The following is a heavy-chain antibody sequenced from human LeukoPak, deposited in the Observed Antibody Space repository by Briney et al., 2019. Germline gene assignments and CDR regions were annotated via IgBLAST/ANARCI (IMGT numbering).Heavy chain of an antibody. V-gene: IGHV3-23*01. CDR1: GFTFSTKS. CDR3: AKDREWHCYFDY. D-gene: IGHD3-3*01. CDR2: ISDSGGST. J-gene: IGHJ4*02. Sequence: GGSLRLSCAVSGFTFSTKSMNWVRQAPGKGLEWVSGISDSGGSTYYADSVKGRFTISRDNSKNTLYLRMNSLRAEDTAVYYCAKDREWHCYFDYWGQGTLVTVSS.